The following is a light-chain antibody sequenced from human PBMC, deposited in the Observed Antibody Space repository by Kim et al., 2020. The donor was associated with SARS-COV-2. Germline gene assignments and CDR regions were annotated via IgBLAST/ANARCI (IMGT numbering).Light chain of an antibody. CDR3: QQYNNWPQT. CDR2: GAS. J-gene: IGKJ1*01. V-gene: IGKV3-15*01. CDR1: QSVSSN. Sequence: ASPGERATLSCRASQSVSSNLAWYQQRPGQAPRLVIYGASTRATGIPARFSGSGSGTEFTLTIGSLQSEDFAVYYCQQYNNWPQTFGQGTKVDIK.